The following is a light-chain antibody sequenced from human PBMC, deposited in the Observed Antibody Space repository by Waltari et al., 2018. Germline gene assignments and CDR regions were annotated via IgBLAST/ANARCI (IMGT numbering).Light chain of an antibody. V-gene: IGLV1-40*01. CDR2: SNT. CDR1: SSSIGAGYD. CDR3: QSFDSSLNGYV. J-gene: IGLJ1*01. Sequence: QSVLTQPPSVSGAPGERVTISCTGSSSSIGAGYDVHWYQQIPGTAPRLVIYSNTNRPSGVPDRFSGSKSGTSGSLAITGLQAVDEADYYCQSFDSSLNGYVFGAGTKVTVL.